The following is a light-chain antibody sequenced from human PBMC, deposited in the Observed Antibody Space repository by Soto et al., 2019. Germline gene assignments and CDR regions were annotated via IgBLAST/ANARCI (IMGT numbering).Light chain of an antibody. CDR2: GAS. J-gene: IGKJ5*01. CDR1: QSVSSN. V-gene: IGKV3-15*01. CDR3: QQCHHWPPIT. Sequence: EIVMTQSPATLSVSPGERATLSCRASQSVSSNLAWYQQKPGQAPRLLIYGASTRATGIPARISGSGSGTEFTLTISSLQSEDFAVYYCQQCHHWPPITFGQGTRLEIK.